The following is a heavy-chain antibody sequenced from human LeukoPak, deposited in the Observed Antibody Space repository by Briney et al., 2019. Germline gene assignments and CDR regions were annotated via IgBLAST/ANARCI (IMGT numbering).Heavy chain of an antibody. CDR2: IYTSGST. D-gene: IGHD1-1*01. V-gene: IGHV4-61*02. CDR3: VRPESAGTKYRFDY. CDR1: GGSISSGRYY. J-gene: IGHJ4*02. Sequence: SETLSLTCTVSGGSISSGRYYWTWIRQPAGKGLELIGRIYTSGSTNYNPSLKSRVTISVDTSKNHVSLNLTSVTAADTAVYYCVRPESAGTKYRFDYWGQGALVTVSS.